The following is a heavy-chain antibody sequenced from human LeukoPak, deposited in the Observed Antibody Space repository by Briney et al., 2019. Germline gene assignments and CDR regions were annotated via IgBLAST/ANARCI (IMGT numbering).Heavy chain of an antibody. CDR1: GYTLTELS. Sequence: ASVKVSCKVSGYTLTELSMHWVRQAPGKGLEWMGGLDPEDGETIYAQKFQGRVTMTEDTSTDTAYMELSSLRSEDTAVYYCARGWELLRGPYYFDYWGQGTLVTVSS. D-gene: IGHD1-26*01. V-gene: IGHV1-24*01. CDR3: ARGWELLRGPYYFDY. J-gene: IGHJ4*02. CDR2: LDPEDGET.